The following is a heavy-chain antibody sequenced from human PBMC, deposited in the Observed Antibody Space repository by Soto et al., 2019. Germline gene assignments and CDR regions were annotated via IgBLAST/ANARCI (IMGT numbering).Heavy chain of an antibody. CDR2: ISGSGGSK. D-gene: IGHD2-8*01. Sequence: GGSLRLSCAASGFPFSSYAMSWVRQAPGKGLEWVSAISGSGGSKYYADTVKGRFTISRDNSKNTLYLQMNSLRAEDTAVYYCAKGTKGPPVWGQGKMVTVSS. V-gene: IGHV3-23*01. CDR3: AKGTKGPPV. CDR1: GFPFSSYA. J-gene: IGHJ3*01.